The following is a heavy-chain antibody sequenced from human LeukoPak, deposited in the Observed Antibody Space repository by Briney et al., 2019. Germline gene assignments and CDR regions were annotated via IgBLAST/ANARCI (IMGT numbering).Heavy chain of an antibody. V-gene: IGHV1-3*01. D-gene: IGHD2-2*01. CDR3: ARGRYCTTTSCLNWFDP. CDR1: GYTFTTYA. Sequence: ASVKVSCKASGYTFTTYAMHWVRQAPGQKLEWMGWINAGNGDTKYSQKFQGRVTITRDTSASTAYMELSSLRSEDTGVYYCARGRYCTTTSCLNWFDPWGQGTLVTVSS. CDR2: INAGNGDT. J-gene: IGHJ5*02.